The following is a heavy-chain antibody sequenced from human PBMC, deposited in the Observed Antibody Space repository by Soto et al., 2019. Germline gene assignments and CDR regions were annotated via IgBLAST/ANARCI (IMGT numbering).Heavy chain of an antibody. V-gene: IGHV3-33*01. J-gene: IGHJ4*02. CDR3: ARVSERGSYYGGLDY. Sequence: QVQLVESGGGVVQPGRSLRLSCAASGFTFSSYGMHWVRQAAGKGLEWVAVIWYDGSNKYYAESVNGRFTISRDNSKYTLYLQMTSPRAEDTAVYYCARVSERGSYYGGLDYWGQGTLVTVSS. D-gene: IGHD1-26*01. CDR1: GFTFSSYG. CDR2: IWYDGSNK.